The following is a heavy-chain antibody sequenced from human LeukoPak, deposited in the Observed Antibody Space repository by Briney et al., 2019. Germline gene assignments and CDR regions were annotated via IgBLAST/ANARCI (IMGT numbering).Heavy chain of an antibody. CDR3: ARGLGYCSGGSCYPFDY. V-gene: IGHV4-59*11. J-gene: IGHJ4*02. Sequence: SETLSLTCTVSGGSISSHYWSWIRQPPGKGLEWIGYIYYSGSTNYSPSLQSRVTISVDTSKNQFSLNLSSVTAADTAVYYCARGLGYCSGGSCYPFDYWGQGTLVTVSS. CDR1: GGSISSHY. D-gene: IGHD2-15*01. CDR2: IYYSGST.